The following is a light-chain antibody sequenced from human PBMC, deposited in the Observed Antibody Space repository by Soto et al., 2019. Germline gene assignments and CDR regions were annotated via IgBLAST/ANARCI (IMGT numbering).Light chain of an antibody. V-gene: IGKV1-16*02. Sequence: DIQMTQSPSSLSASVGERVTITCRASQGTSNCLAWFQQKPGKASKSLIYAASSLQSGVPSKFSGSGSGTDFTLTISNLQPEDFATYYCQQYNSYPRTFGQGTKVEIK. CDR3: QQYNSYPRT. CDR2: AAS. J-gene: IGKJ1*01. CDR1: QGTSNC.